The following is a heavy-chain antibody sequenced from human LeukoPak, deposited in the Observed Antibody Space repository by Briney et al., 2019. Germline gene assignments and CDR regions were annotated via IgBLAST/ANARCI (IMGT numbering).Heavy chain of an antibody. D-gene: IGHD4-23*01. J-gene: IGHJ4*02. CDR3: VRRDGGPRDY. Sequence: PGGSLRLSFAASGFTFSSYWMHWVRKVPGKGLVWVSRINGDGSSTSYADSVKGRFTIARDNAKNTVYLQVNSLRAEDAAVYYCVRRDGGPRDYWGQGTLVTVSS. CDR1: GFTFSSYW. CDR2: INGDGSST. V-gene: IGHV3-74*01.